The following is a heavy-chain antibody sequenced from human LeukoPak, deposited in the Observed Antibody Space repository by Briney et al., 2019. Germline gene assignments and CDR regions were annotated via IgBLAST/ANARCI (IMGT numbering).Heavy chain of an antibody. Sequence: GGSLRLSCAASGFIFDAYAMHWVRQAPGKGLEWVSGISWNSDNIGYADSVKGRFTISRDNAKNSLYLQMNSLRAEDTAVYYCARTDYWGQGTLVTVSS. CDR3: ARTDY. CDR2: ISWNSDNI. V-gene: IGHV3-9*01. J-gene: IGHJ4*02. D-gene: IGHD1-14*01. CDR1: GFIFDAYA.